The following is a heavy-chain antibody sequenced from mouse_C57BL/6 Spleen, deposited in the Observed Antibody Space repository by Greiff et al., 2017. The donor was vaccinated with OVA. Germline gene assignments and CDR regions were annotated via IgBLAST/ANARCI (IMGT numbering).Heavy chain of an antibody. D-gene: IGHD1-1*01. CDR1: GYTFTSYW. CDR2: INPSNGGT. J-gene: IGHJ4*01. Sequence: QVQLQQSGTELVKPGASVKLSCKASGYTFTSYWMHWVKQRPGQGLEWIGNINPSNGGTNYNEKFKSKATLTVDKSSSTAYMQLSSLTSEDSAVNYCASQATHYYAMDYWGQGTSVTVSS. V-gene: IGHV1-53*01. CDR3: ASQATHYYAMDY.